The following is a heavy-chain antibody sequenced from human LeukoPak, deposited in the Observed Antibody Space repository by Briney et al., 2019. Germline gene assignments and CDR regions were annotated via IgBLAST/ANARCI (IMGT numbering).Heavy chain of an antibody. V-gene: IGHV3-30*18. Sequence: GGSLRLSCAASGFTFSSYGMHWVRQAPGKGLEWVAVISYDGSNKYYADSVKGRFTISRDNSKNTLYLQMNSLRAEDTAVYYCAKGGYYGSGSYFPDDYWGQGTLVTVSS. CDR1: GFTFSSYG. CDR2: ISYDGSNK. J-gene: IGHJ4*02. CDR3: AKGGYYGSGSYFPDDY. D-gene: IGHD3-10*01.